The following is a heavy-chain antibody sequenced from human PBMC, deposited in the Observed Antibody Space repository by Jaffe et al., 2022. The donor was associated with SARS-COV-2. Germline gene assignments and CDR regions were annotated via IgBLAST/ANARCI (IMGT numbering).Heavy chain of an antibody. CDR1: GFTFSSYW. Sequence: EVQLVESGGGLVQPGGSLRLSCAASGFTFSSYWMHWVRQAPGKGLVWVSRINSDGSSTSYADSVKGRFTISRDNAKNTLYLQMNSLRAEDTAVYYCARGPQKLEKQRGVYYYGMDVWGQGTTVTVSS. J-gene: IGHJ6*02. CDR3: ARGPQKLEKQRGVYYYGMDV. V-gene: IGHV3-74*01. D-gene: IGHD1-1*01. CDR2: INSDGSST.